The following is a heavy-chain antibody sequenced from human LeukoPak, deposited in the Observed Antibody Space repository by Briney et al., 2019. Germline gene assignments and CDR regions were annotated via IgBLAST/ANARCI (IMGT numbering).Heavy chain of an antibody. CDR3: ARGQGGLRDAFDI. CDR1: GGSISSSSYY. V-gene: IGHV4-39*07. D-gene: IGHD4-17*01. Sequence: PSETLSLTCTVSGGSISSSSYYWGWIRQPPGKGLEWIGSIYDSGSTYYNPSLKSRVTISVDTSKNQFSLKLSSVTAADTAVYYCARGQGGLRDAFDIWGQGTMVTVSS. CDR2: IYDSGST. J-gene: IGHJ3*02.